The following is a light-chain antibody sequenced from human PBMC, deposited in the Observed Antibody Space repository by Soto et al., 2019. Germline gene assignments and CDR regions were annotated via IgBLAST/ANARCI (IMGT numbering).Light chain of an antibody. J-gene: IGKJ1*01. V-gene: IGKV3-15*01. CDR1: RGVSSN. CDR2: GAS. Sequence: EIVMTQSPATLSVSPGERATLVCRASRGVSSNLAWYQQKPGQAPRPLIYGASTRATGIPARFSGSGSGTEFILTISSLQSEDFAVYYCQQYNNWPRTFGQGTKVDI. CDR3: QQYNNWPRT.